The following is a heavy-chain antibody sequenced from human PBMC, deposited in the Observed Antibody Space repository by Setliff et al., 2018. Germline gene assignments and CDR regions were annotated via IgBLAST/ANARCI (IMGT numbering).Heavy chain of an antibody. V-gene: IGHV1-8*02. D-gene: IGHD5-18*01. CDR3: ARGEGRSYGSNYFDP. CDR2: LNPNGGHT. J-gene: IGHJ5*02. CDR1: GYTFSNYD. Sequence: ASVKVSCKASGYTFSNYDINWVRQTTGQGLELMGWLNPNGGHTAYAQKFQGRITMTMNSSITTAYMELSRLTSDDTAVYYCARGEGRSYGSNYFDPWGQGTLVTVSS.